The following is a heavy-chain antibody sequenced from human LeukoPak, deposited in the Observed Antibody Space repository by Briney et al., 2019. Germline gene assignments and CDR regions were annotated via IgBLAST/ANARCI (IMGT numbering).Heavy chain of an antibody. V-gene: IGHV1-24*01. Sequence: GASVKVSCKVSGYTLTELSMHWVRQAPGKGLEWMGGFDPEDGETIYAQKFQGRVTVTEDTSTDTAYMELSSLRSEDTAVYYCAAEWELLSFQHWGQGTLVTVSS. J-gene: IGHJ1*01. D-gene: IGHD1-26*01. CDR3: AAEWELLSFQH. CDR1: GYTLTELS. CDR2: FDPEDGET.